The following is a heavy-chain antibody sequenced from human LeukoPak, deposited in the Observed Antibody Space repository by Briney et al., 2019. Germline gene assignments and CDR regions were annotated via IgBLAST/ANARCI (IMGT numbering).Heavy chain of an antibody. D-gene: IGHD5-24*01. CDR3: ARDQGMATITLEYYYGMDV. J-gene: IGHJ6*02. Sequence: PLETLSLTCTVSGGSMRSNYWSLTRQPPGKGLEWIGNIYYSGSTNYNPSLKSRVTISIDPSKNQFSLKLSSVTAADTAVYYCARDQGMATITLEYYYGMDVWGQGTTVTVSS. CDR1: GGSMRSNY. CDR2: IYYSGST. V-gene: IGHV4-59*12.